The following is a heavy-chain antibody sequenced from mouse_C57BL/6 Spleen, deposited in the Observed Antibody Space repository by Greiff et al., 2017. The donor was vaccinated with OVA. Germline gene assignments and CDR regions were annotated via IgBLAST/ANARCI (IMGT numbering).Heavy chain of an antibody. CDR1: GFSLTSYA. D-gene: IGHD2-3*01. J-gene: IGHJ4*01. CDR3: ARNRGYDGSYAMDY. V-gene: IGHV2-9-1*01. CDR2: IWTGGGT. Sequence: VQLQQSGPGLVAPSQSLSITCTVSGFSLTSYAISWVRQPPGKGLEWLGVIWTGGGTNYNSALKSRLSIIKDNSKSQVFLKMNSLQTDDTARYYCARNRGYDGSYAMDYWGQGTSVTVSS.